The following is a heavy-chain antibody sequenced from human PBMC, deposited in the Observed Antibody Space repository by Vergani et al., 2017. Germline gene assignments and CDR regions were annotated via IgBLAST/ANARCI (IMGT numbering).Heavy chain of an antibody. V-gene: IGHV3-15*01. J-gene: IGHJ4*02. CDR1: GFTFSNAW. D-gene: IGHD1-26*01. Sequence: EVQLVESGGGLVKPGGSLRLFCAASGFTFSNAWMSWVRQAPGKGLEWVGRIKSKTDGGTTDYAAPVKGRFTISRDDSKNTLYLQMNSLKTEDTAVYYCTTDCFRRDSGSYYGDVDYWGQGTLVTVSS. CDR2: IKSKTDGGTT. CDR3: TTDCFRRDSGSYYGDVDY.